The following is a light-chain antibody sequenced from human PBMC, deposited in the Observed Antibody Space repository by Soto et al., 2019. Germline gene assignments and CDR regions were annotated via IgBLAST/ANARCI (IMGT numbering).Light chain of an antibody. CDR3: QQYYSYPPT. J-gene: IGKJ2*01. CDR2: AAS. V-gene: IGKV1-8*01. CDR1: QGISSY. Sequence: AIRMTQSPSSFSASTGDRVTITCRASQGISSYLAWYQQKPGKAHKRLIYAASTLQSGVPSRFSGTGSGTDFTLTISCLQSEYFATYYCQQYYSYPPTFGQGTKLEIK.